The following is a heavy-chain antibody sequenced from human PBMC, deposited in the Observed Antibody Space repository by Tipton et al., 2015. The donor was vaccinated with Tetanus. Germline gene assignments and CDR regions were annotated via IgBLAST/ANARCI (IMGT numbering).Heavy chain of an antibody. CDR2: IYYSGST. CDR3: ARVASWTDY. V-gene: IGHV4-59*05. J-gene: IGHJ4*02. Sequence: TLSLTCTVSGGSISSYYWSWIRQPPGKGLEWIGSIYYSGSTYYNPSLKSRVTISVDTSKNQFSLKLSSVTAADTAVYYCARVASWTDYWGQGTLVTVSS. D-gene: IGHD2-2*01. CDR1: GGSISSYY.